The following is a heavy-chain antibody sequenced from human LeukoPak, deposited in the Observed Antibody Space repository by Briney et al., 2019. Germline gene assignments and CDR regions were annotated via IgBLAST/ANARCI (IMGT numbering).Heavy chain of an antibody. J-gene: IGHJ5*02. Sequence: ASERVSCKASGYTFTNYYIHWMRQAPGQGLEWMGIINPIGGSKCNAQNFQGRVTMTRDTSTSTLYMEMSSLRYEDTAVYYCARVGDSSNSWFDPWGQGTLVT. D-gene: IGHD6-19*01. CDR3: ARVGDSSNSWFDP. CDR1: GYTFTNYY. CDR2: INPIGGSK. V-gene: IGHV1-46*01.